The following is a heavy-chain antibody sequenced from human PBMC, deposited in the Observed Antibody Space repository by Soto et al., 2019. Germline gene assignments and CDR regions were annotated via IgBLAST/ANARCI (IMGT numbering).Heavy chain of an antibody. CDR3: AREEYYYDSSGYCHVYFGY. Sequence: ASVKVSCKASGYTFTSYGISWVRQAPGQGLEWMGWISAYNGNTNYAQKLQGRVTMTTDTSTSTAYMELRSLRSDDTAVYYCAREEYYYDSSGYCHVYFGYWGQGTLVT. J-gene: IGHJ4*02. V-gene: IGHV1-18*04. CDR2: ISAYNGNT. D-gene: IGHD3-22*01. CDR1: GYTFTSYG.